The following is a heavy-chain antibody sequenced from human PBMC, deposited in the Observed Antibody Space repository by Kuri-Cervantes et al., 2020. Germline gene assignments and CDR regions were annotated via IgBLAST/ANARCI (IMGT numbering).Heavy chain of an antibody. CDR1: GGSVSSGSYY. CDR3: ARVVAALDY. V-gene: IGHV4-39*07. CDR2: INHSGST. D-gene: IGHD2-15*01. J-gene: IGHJ4*02. Sequence: SETLSLTCTVSGGSVSSGSYYWSWIRQPPGKGLEWIGEINHSGSTNYNPSLKSRVTISVDTSKNQFSLKLSSVTAADTAVYYCARVVAALDYWGQGTLVTVSS.